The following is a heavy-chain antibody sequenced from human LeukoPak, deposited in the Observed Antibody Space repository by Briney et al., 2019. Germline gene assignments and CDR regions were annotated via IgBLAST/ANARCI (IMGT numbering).Heavy chain of an antibody. D-gene: IGHD5-18*01. CDR2: INHSGST. V-gene: IGHV4-34*01. CDR1: GGSFSGYY. CDR3: ARAGAYSYGPYDY. J-gene: IGHJ4*02. Sequence: SETLSLTCAVYGGSFSGYYWSWIRQPPGKGLEWIGEINHSGSTNYNPSLKSRVTIPVDTSKNQFSLKLSSVTAADTAVYYCARAGAYSYGPYDYWGQGTLVTVSS.